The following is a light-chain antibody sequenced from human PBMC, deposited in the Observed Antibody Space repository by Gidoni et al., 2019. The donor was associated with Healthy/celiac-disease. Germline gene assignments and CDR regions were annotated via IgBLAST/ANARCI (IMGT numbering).Light chain of an antibody. CDR1: SSDVGGYNS. Sequence: QSALTQPPSASGSPGQSVTISCTGTSSDVGGYNSVSWYQQHPGKAPKLMIYEVSKRPSGVPDRCSGSKSGNTASLTVSGLQAEDEADYYCSSYAGSNIDYVFGTGTKVTVL. J-gene: IGLJ1*01. CDR2: EVS. V-gene: IGLV2-8*01. CDR3: SSYAGSNIDYV.